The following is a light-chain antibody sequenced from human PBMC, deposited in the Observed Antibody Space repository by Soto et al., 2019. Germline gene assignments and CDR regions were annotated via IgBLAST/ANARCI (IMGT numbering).Light chain of an antibody. CDR1: QTVSSTS. J-gene: IGKJ2*01. Sequence: ESVLTQSPGTLSLSPGERATLSCRASQTVSSTSLAWYQQRPGQAPRLLIYAASSRATGIPDRFSGSVSGTDFTLTISRLEPEDFAIYYCQQYDSQYTFGQGTNLEIK. CDR2: AAS. CDR3: QQYDSQYT. V-gene: IGKV3-20*01.